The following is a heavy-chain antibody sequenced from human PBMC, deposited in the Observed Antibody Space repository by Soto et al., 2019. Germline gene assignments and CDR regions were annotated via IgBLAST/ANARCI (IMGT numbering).Heavy chain of an antibody. D-gene: IGHD3-10*01. CDR1: GYSFTNYW. CDR2: IYPGDSDT. V-gene: IGHV5-51*01. CDR3: ARNYYGSGSYAPWFDP. J-gene: IGHJ5*02. Sequence: PGESLKISCQGSGYSFTNYWINWVRQVPGKGPEWMGIIYPGDSDTRYNPSFEGQVTISADNSINTAYLQWSSLKASDTAVYYCARNYYGSGSYAPWFDPWGQGTLVTVSS.